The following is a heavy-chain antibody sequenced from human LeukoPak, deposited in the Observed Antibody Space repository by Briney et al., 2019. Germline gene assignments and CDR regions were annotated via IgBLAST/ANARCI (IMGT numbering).Heavy chain of an antibody. Sequence: SETLSLTCTVSGGSINSGSYYWAWIRQPAGKGLEWIGRIYTSGSTNYNPSLRGRVTISADTSTNQFSLRLSSVTAAVTAVYYCAREGSVAAGYFQRWGQGTLVTVSS. CDR2: IYTSGST. J-gene: IGHJ1*01. D-gene: IGHD6-19*01. V-gene: IGHV4-61*02. CDR1: GGSINSGSYY. CDR3: AREGSVAAGYFQR.